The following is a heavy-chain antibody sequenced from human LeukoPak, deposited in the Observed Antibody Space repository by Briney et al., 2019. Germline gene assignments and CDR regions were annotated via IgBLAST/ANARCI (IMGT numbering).Heavy chain of an antibody. V-gene: IGHV3-23*01. J-gene: IGHJ4*02. CDR3: AKAFTMVRGVIDY. CDR2: ISGSGGST. Sequence: GGSLRLSCTASGFTFSSYAMSWVRQAPGKGLEWVSAISGSGGSTYYADSVKGRFTISRDNSKNTLYLQMNSLRAKDTAVYYCAKAFTMVRGVIDYWGQGTLVTVSS. CDR1: GFTFSSYA. D-gene: IGHD3-10*01.